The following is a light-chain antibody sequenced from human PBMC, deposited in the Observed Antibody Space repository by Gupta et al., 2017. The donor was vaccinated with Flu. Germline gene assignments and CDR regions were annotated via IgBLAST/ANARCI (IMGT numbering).Light chain of an antibody. CDR1: NSNIGGNT. Sequence: SGLTQPPSASGTAGQTFPISFSGSNSNIGGNTVTWYQHLPGTATKLLIHSNNQRPSGVPDRFSGSKSGTSASLAISRLQSEDEADYYCAAWEDSRSGWVFGGGTQVTV. V-gene: IGLV1-44*01. CDR2: SNN. CDR3: AAWEDSRSGWV. J-gene: IGLJ3*02.